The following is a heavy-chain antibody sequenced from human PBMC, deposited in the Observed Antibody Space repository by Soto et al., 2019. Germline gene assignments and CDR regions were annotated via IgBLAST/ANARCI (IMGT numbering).Heavy chain of an antibody. CDR1: GFPFHSFT. Sequence: QVQLVESWGGVVQPGRSLRLSCAASGFPFHSFTMHWVRQSPCKGLEWVALISYDGTNEYYADSVKGRFTISRDNSKSTLYLQMNSLRTDDTALYYCARDPRETTYYLDYWGQGTLVTVSS. D-gene: IGHD1-1*01. V-gene: IGHV3-30-3*01. CDR2: ISYDGTNE. J-gene: IGHJ4*02. CDR3: ARDPRETTYYLDY.